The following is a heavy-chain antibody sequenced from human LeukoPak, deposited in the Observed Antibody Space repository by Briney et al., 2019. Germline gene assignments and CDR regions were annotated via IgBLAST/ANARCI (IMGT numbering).Heavy chain of an antibody. V-gene: IGHV4-59*12. J-gene: IGHJ3*02. CDR3: ARASPRSYYYDSSGYYAAGGAFDI. D-gene: IGHD3-22*01. Sequence: SETLCLTCTVSGGSISSYYWSWIRQPPGEGLEWIGYIYYSGSTNYNPSLKSRVTISVDTSKNQFSLKLSSVTAADTAVYYCARASPRSYYYDSSGYYAAGGAFDIWGQGTMVTVSS. CDR1: GGSISSYY. CDR2: IYYSGST.